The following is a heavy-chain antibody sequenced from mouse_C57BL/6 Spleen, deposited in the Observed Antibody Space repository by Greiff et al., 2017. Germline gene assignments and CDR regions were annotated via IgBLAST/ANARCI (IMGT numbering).Heavy chain of an antibody. V-gene: IGHV1-66*01. D-gene: IGHD2-2*01. CDR2: IYPGSGNT. Sequence: VQLQQSGPELVKPGASVKISCKASGYSFTSYCMHWVKQRPGQGLEWIGWIYPGSGNTKYNDKFKGKATLTADTSSSTAYMQLSSLTSEDSAVYYCARSGVTAMDDWGQGTSVTVYS. CDR1: GYSFTSYC. J-gene: IGHJ4*01. CDR3: ARSGVTAMDD.